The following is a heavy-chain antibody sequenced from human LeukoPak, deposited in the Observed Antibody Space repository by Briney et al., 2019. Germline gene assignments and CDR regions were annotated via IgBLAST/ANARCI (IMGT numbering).Heavy chain of an antibody. V-gene: IGHV3-23*01. Sequence: PGGSLRLSCAASGFTFSSYGMHWVRQAPGKGLEWVSTISGSGGTTYNAGSVKGRFTISRDNSKNTLYLQMNSLRAEDTAVYYCAKARYSSSQAEYFDYWGQGTLVTVSS. J-gene: IGHJ4*02. CDR2: ISGSGGTT. CDR3: AKARYSSSQAEYFDY. CDR1: GFTFSSYG. D-gene: IGHD6-6*01.